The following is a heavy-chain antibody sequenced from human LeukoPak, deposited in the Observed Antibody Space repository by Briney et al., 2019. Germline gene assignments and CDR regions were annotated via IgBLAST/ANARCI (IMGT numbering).Heavy chain of an antibody. Sequence: GGSLRLSCAASGFTFSSYSMNWVRQAPGKGLEWVSSISSSSSYIYYADSVKGRFTISRDNAKNSLYLQMDSLRAEDTALYFCARLRSAQLRYFDVDYWGQGTLVTVSS. CDR1: GFTFSSYS. J-gene: IGHJ4*02. V-gene: IGHV3-21*01. CDR3: ARLRSAQLRYFDVDY. CDR2: ISSSSSYI. D-gene: IGHD3-9*01.